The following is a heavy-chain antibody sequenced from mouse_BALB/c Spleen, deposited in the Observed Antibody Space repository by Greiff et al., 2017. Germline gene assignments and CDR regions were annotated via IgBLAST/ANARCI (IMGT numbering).Heavy chain of an antibody. CDR3: ARKAGNYVGTYAMDY. Sequence: VQLQQSGPELVRPGVSVKISCKGSGYTFTDYAMHWVKQSHAKSLEWIGVISTYSGNTNYNQKFKGKATMTVVKSSSTAYMELARLTSEDSAIYYCARKAGNYVGTYAMDYWGQGTSVTVSS. J-gene: IGHJ4*01. V-gene: IGHV1-67*01. D-gene: IGHD2-1*01. CDR2: ISTYSGNT. CDR1: GYTFTDYA.